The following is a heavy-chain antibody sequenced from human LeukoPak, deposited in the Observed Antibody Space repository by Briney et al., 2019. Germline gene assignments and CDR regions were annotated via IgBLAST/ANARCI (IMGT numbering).Heavy chain of an antibody. CDR2: IKSKTDGGTT. D-gene: IGHD3-16*01. CDR3: TTDKRTRDYVWGSPEY. J-gene: IGHJ4*02. Sequence: PGGSLRLSCAASGFTFSNAWMSWVRQAPGKGLEWVGRIKSKTDGGTTDYAAPVKGRFTIPRDDSKNTLYLQMNSLKTEDTAVYYCTTDKRTRDYVWGSPEYWGQGTLVTVSS. CDR1: GFTFSNAW. V-gene: IGHV3-15*01.